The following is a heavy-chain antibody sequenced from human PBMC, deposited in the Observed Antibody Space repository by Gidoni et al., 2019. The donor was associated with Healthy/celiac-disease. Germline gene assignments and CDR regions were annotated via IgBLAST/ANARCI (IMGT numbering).Heavy chain of an antibody. CDR2: IKQDGSEK. D-gene: IGHD5-12*01. CDR1: GFTFSSSW. CDR3: ARGSGYEGGAFDI. Sequence: EVQLVESGGGLVQPGGSLRLSVPASGFTFSSSWLSWVRQATGKGLEWVGNIKQDGSEKYYGDAVKGRFTISRDNAKNSRYLQMNSLRAEDTAVYYCARGSGYEGGAFDIWGQVTMVTVSS. J-gene: IGHJ3*02. V-gene: IGHV3-7*04.